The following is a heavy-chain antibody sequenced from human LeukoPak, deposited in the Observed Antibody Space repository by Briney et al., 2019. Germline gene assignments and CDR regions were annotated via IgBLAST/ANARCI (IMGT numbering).Heavy chain of an antibody. Sequence: SETLSLTCTVSGGSSSSYYWSWIRQPPGKGLEGSGYIYYSGSTNYNPSHKSRVTISVDTSKNQFSLKLSSVTAADTAMYYCASKVAYCSGGSCYGYFDYWGQGTLVTVSS. V-gene: IGHV4-59*08. D-gene: IGHD2-15*01. CDR2: IYYSGST. CDR3: ASKVAYCSGGSCYGYFDY. CDR1: GGSSSSYY. J-gene: IGHJ4*02.